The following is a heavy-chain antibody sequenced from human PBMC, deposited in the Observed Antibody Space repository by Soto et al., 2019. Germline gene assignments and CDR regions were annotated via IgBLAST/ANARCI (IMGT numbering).Heavy chain of an antibody. CDR1: GYTFTSYG. J-gene: IGHJ1*01. Sequence: QVQLVQSGAEVKKPGASVKVSCKASGYTFTSYGISWVRQAPGQGLEWMGWISAYNGNTNYAQKLQGRVTMTTDTSTSTAYRELRSLRSDDTAVYYCARDGGSSYGPGLGELLYGHFQHWGQGTLVTVSS. D-gene: IGHD3-10*01. CDR2: ISAYNGNT. CDR3: ARDGGSSYGPGLGELLYGHFQH. V-gene: IGHV1-18*01.